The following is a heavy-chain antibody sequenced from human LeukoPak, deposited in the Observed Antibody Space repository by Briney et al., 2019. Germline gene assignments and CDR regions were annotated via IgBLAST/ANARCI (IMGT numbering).Heavy chain of an antibody. Sequence: PSQTLSLTCTVSGGSISSGSYYWSWIRQPAGKGLEWIGRIYTSGSTNYNPSLKSRVTISVDTSKNQFSLKLSSVTAADTAVYYCARSPDSGGYYYMDVWGKGTTVTVSS. V-gene: IGHV4-61*02. CDR3: ARSPDSGGYYYMDV. D-gene: IGHD3-10*01. J-gene: IGHJ6*03. CDR2: IYTSGST. CDR1: GGSISSGSYY.